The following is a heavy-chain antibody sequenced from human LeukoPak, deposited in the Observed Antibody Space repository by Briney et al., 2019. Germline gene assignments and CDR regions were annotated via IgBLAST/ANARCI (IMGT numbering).Heavy chain of an antibody. D-gene: IGHD6-13*01. CDR2: INPSGGST. CDR1: GYTFTSYY. J-gene: IGHJ4*02. CDR3: ARTRIAAAGEPIDY. V-gene: IGHV1-46*01. Sequence: ASVTVSFKASGYTFTSYYMHWVRQAPGQGLEWMGIINPSGGSTSYTQKFQGRVTMTRDTSTSTVYMELSSLRFEDTAVYYCARTRIAAAGEPIDYWGQGTLVTVSS.